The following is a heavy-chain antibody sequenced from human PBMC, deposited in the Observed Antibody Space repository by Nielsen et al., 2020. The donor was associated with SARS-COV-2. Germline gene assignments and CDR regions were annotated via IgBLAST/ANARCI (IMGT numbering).Heavy chain of an antibody. CDR2: IYYSGST. CDR1: GASISSFS. Sequence: SETLSLTCTVSGASISSFSWTWIRQPPGKRLEWIGYIYYSGSTNYNPSLKSRVTISVDTSKNQFSLKLSSVTAADTAVYYCARGDQQLVLWGKGYYSYYMDVWGKGTTVTVSS. D-gene: IGHD6-13*01. V-gene: IGHV4-59*01. CDR3: ARGDQQLVLWGKGYYSYYMDV. J-gene: IGHJ6*03.